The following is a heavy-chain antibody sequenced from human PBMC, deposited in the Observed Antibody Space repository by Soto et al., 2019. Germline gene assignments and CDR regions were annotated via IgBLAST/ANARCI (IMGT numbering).Heavy chain of an antibody. J-gene: IGHJ4*02. CDR3: ARDSPSDYDFWSGPSFDS. CDR2: ISGSGGST. CDR1: GFTFSSYA. D-gene: IGHD3-3*01. V-gene: IGHV3-23*01. Sequence: PGGSLRLSCAASGFTFSSYAMSWVRQAPGKGLEWVSAISGSGGSTYYADSVKGRFTISRDNSKNTLYLQMNSLRPEDTAIYYCARDSPSDYDFWSGPSFDSWGQGTLVTVS.